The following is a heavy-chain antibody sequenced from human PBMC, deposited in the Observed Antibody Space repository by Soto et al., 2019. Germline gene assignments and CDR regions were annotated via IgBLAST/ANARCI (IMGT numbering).Heavy chain of an antibody. Sequence: GGSLRLSCAASGFTVSSNYMSWVRQAPGKGLEWVSVIYSGGSTYYADSVKGRFTISRHNSKNTLYLQMNSLRAEDTAVYYCARASPFGGVVVGVEDWFDPWGQGTLVTVSS. J-gene: IGHJ5*02. D-gene: IGHD2-15*01. CDR3: ARASPFGGVVVGVEDWFDP. CDR1: GFTVSSNY. CDR2: IYSGGST. V-gene: IGHV3-53*04.